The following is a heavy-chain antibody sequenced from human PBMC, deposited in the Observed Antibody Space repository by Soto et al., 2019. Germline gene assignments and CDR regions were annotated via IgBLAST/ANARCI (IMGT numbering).Heavy chain of an antibody. V-gene: IGHV1-46*01. D-gene: IGHD3-10*01. CDR2: INPSGGST. CDR1: GYTFTSYS. J-gene: IGHJ6*02. Sequence: QVQLVQSGAEVKKPGASVKVSCKASGYTFTSYSMHWVRQAPGQGLEWMGIINPSGGSTTYAQKFQDRVTMTRDTSTSTVYREVSSLRSEDTAVYYCARDESLDVWGQVTTVTFSS. CDR3: ARDESLDV.